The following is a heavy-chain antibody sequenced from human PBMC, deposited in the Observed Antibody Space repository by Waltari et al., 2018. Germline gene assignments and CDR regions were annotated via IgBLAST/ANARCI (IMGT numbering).Heavy chain of an antibody. J-gene: IGHJ2*01. CDR1: GYSFTNYW. Sequence: EVQVVQSGSEVKQPGESLKISCKGSGYSFTNYWIGWVRQMPVKGLEWMGSIYPSDSDARYSPSFQGQVTISADRSISTAYLQWSSLKASDTAMYYCARSGTSSSRYFDLWGRGALVTVSS. V-gene: IGHV5-51*01. CDR2: IYPSDSDA. D-gene: IGHD6-6*01. CDR3: ARSGTSSSRYFDL.